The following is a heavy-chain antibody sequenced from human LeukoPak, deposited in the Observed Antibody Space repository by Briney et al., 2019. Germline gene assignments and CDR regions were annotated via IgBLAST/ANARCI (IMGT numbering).Heavy chain of an antibody. V-gene: IGHV1-69*06. J-gene: IGHJ5*02. CDR2: IIPIFGTA. Sequence: ASVKVSCKASGGTFSSYAISWVRQAPGQGLEWMGGIIPIFGTANYAQKFQGRVTITADKSTSTAYMELSSLRSEDTAVYYCARSDRPTSYFNWFDPWGQGTLVTVSS. D-gene: IGHD1-26*01. CDR1: GGTFSSYA. CDR3: ARSDRPTSYFNWFDP.